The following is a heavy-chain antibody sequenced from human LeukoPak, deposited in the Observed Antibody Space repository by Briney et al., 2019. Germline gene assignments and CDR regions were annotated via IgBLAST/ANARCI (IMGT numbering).Heavy chain of an antibody. J-gene: IGHJ4*02. CDR3: ATDLLTIFEVVMPSFDY. CDR2: FDPEDGET. Sequence: GASVKVSCKVSGYTLTELSMHWVRQAPRKGLEWMGGFDPEDGETIYAQKFQGRVTMTEDTSTDTAYMELSSLRSEDTAVYYCATDLLTIFEVVMPSFDYWGQGTLVTVSS. CDR1: GYTLTELS. D-gene: IGHD3-3*01. V-gene: IGHV1-24*01.